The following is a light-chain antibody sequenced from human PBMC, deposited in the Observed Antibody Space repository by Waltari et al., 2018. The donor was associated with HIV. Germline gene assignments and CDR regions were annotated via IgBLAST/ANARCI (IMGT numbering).Light chain of an antibody. CDR2: DAS. J-gene: IGKJ1*01. CDR3: QQYGSSPRT. CDR1: QTVTSDF. Sequence: EIVLTQSPATLSLSPGERATLSCGASQTVTSDFLAWYQQKPGLAPSLLIYDASNRATGIPDRFSGSGSGTDFTHTISRLEPEDFAVYYCQQYGSSPRTFGQGTKVEIK. V-gene: IGKV3D-20*01.